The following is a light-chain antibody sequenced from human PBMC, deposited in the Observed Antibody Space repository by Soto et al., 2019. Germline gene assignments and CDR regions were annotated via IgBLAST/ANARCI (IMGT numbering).Light chain of an antibody. CDR3: CSYAGSYTVV. CDR2: DVS. V-gene: IGLV2-11*01. CDR1: SSDVGGYNY. J-gene: IGLJ2*01. Sequence: QSVLTQPRSVSGSPGQSVTISCTGTSSDVGGYNYVSWYQQHPGKAPKLMIYDVSKRPSGVPDRFSGSKSGNTASLTISGLQAEDEADYYCCSYAGSYTVVFGGGPKVTVL.